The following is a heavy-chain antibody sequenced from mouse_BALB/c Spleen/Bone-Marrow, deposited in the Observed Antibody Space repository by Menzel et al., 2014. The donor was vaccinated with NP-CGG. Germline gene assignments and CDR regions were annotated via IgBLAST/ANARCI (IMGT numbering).Heavy chain of an antibody. V-gene: IGHV1-87*01. J-gene: IGHJ4*01. Sequence: QVQLQQSGAELARPGASVKLSCKASGYTFTSYWMQWVKQRPGQGLEWIGAIYPGDGDTRYTQKFRGKATLTADKSSNPAYMQLSSLTSEDSAVYFCASPYGNYDAMDYWGQGTSVTVSS. D-gene: IGHD2-1*01. CDR1: GYTFTSYW. CDR3: ASPYGNYDAMDY. CDR2: IYPGDGDT.